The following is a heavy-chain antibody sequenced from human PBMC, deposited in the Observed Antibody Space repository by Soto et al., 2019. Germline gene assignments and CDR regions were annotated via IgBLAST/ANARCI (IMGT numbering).Heavy chain of an antibody. CDR3: ARTGPATYYYGSGHFDY. Sequence: QVQLVESGGGVVQPGRSLRLSCAASGFTFSSYGMHWVRQAPGEGLEWVAVIWYDGSNKYYADSVKGRFTISRDNSKNTLYLQMNSLRAEDTAVYYCARTGPATYYYGSGHFDYWGQGTLVTVSS. V-gene: IGHV3-33*01. D-gene: IGHD3-10*01. J-gene: IGHJ4*02. CDR2: IWYDGSNK. CDR1: GFTFSSYG.